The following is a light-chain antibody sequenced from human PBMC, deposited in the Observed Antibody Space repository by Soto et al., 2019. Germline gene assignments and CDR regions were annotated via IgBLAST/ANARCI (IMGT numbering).Light chain of an antibody. V-gene: IGKV1-39*01. CDR2: TTS. CDR3: QQSYTTPWT. Sequence: IQMTQSPSSLSASVGDRVTITCRASQSINYYLNWYQQKPGRAPRLLIYTTSSLQSGVPSKFSGSASGTDFTLTISSLQPEDFATYYCQQSYTTPWTFGQGSKVDIK. J-gene: IGKJ1*01. CDR1: QSINYY.